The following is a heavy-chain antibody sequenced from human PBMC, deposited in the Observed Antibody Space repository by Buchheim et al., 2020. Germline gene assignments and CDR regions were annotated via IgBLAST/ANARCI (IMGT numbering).Heavy chain of an antibody. CDR3: ARDVNWNTVYGLDV. V-gene: IGHV1-46*03. D-gene: IGHD1/OR15-1a*01. CDR2: INPSGGGT. J-gene: IGHJ6*02. CDR1: GCTFTSYY. Sequence: QVQVVQSGAEVKKPGASVKVSCKASGCTFTSYYIHWVRQAPGQGLEWMGIINPSGGGTSYAQKFQGRVTMARDTSTSTVYMELSSLRSEDTAVYYCARDVNWNTVYGLDVWGQGTT.